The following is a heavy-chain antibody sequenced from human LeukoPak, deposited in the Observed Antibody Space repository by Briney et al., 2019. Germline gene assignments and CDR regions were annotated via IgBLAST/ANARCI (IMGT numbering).Heavy chain of an antibody. CDR1: GFTFSSYS. V-gene: IGHV3-21*01. Sequence: GGSLRLSCAASGFTFSSYSMNWVRQAPGKGLEWVSSISSSSSYIYYADSVKGRFTTSRDNAKNSLYLQMNSLRAEDTAVYYCARGLTYYDFWSGYCLDYWGQGTLVTVSS. CDR3: ARGLTYYDFWSGYCLDY. J-gene: IGHJ4*02. D-gene: IGHD3-3*01. CDR2: ISSSSSYI.